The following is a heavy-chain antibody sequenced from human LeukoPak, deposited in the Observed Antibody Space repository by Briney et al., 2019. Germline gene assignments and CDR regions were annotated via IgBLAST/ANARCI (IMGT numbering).Heavy chain of an antibody. Sequence: SETLSLTYTVSGGSISSYYWSWIRQPPGKGLEWIGYIYYSGSTNYNPSLKSRVTISVDTPKNQFSLKLSSVTAADTAVYYCARKLSIVGATIDYWGQGTLVTVSS. V-gene: IGHV4-59*01. CDR1: GGSISSYY. CDR3: ARKLSIVGATIDY. D-gene: IGHD1-26*01. CDR2: IYYSGST. J-gene: IGHJ4*02.